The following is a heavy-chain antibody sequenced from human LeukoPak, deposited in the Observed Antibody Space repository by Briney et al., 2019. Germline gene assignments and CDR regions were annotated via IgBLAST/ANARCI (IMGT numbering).Heavy chain of an antibody. CDR3: ARDRGSYAWDY. J-gene: IGHJ4*02. Sequence: GGSLRLSCAASGFTVSSNDMNWVRQAPGKGLEWVSVIYSGGSTYYADSVKGRFTISRDNSRNTLYLQMNSLRPEDTALYYCARDRGSYAWDYWGQGTLVTVSS. CDR1: GFTVSSND. CDR2: IYSGGST. D-gene: IGHD5-12*01. V-gene: IGHV3-66*02.